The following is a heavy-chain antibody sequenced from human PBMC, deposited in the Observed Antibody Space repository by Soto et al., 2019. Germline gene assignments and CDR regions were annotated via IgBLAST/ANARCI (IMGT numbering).Heavy chain of an antibody. D-gene: IGHD1-7*01. CDR1: GYIFTHFY. J-gene: IGHJ4*02. Sequence: ASVKVSCKASGYIFTHFYIHLVRRAPGQGLEWMGLINPKSGETHYSKKFRGRVSLTRDPSTNTANIELTPLTSDDTAIYYCAGVPGHKNSRGGYLGQGTSVTVSS. CDR3: AGVPGHKNSRGGY. V-gene: IGHV1-2*06. CDR2: INPKSGET.